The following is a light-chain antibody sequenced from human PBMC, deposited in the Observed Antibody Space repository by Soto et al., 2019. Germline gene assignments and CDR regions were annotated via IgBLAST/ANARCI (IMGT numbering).Light chain of an antibody. J-gene: IGLJ1*01. CDR2: EVT. V-gene: IGLV2-14*01. CDR3: SSYTRSDIFV. Sequence: IXCPGTGSDVGAYTYVSWYQQHPDKAPKVMIYEVTNRPSGVSNRFSGSKSGNTASLTISGLQAEDEADYYCSSYTRSDIFVFGTGTEXTV. CDR1: GSDVGAYTY.